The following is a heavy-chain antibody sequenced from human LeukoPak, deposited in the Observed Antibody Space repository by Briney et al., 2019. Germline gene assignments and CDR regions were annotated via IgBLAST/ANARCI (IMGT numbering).Heavy chain of an antibody. Sequence: GESLKISCKGSGYSFTSYWIGWVRQMPGKGLGGRGIIYPGDSDTRYSPSFQGQVTISADKSISTAYLQWSSLKASDTAMYYCARQQRSRYYDSSADDAFDIWGQGTMVTVSS. CDR1: GYSFTSYW. D-gene: IGHD3-22*01. CDR3: ARQQRSRYYDSSADDAFDI. CDR2: IYPGDSDT. J-gene: IGHJ3*02. V-gene: IGHV5-51*01.